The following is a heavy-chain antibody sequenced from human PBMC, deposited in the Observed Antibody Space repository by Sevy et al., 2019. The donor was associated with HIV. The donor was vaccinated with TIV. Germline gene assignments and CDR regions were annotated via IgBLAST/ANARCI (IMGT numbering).Heavy chain of an antibody. D-gene: IGHD1-1*01. J-gene: IGHJ4*02. CDR2: ISHDERTK. V-gene: IGHV3-30*01. Sequence: GGFLRLSCAASGFTFSTYAMHWLRQAPGKGLEGVAVISHDERTKYYADSVKGRFTISRDNSKNTLYLQMDSLRPEDTTLYYCARDPGNSGNYWGQGTLVTVSS. CDR1: GFTFSTYA. CDR3: ARDPGNSGNY.